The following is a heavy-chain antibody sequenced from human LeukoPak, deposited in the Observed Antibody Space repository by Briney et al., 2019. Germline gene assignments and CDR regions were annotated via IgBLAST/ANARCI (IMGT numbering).Heavy chain of an antibody. CDR3: TTSLTSGAYIDY. J-gene: IGHJ4*02. CDR2: ITNSGSTI. Sequence: GGSLRLSCAASGFTFSDYYMSWIRQAPGKGLEWVSYITNSGSTIYYADSVKGRFTISRDNAKNSLYLQMNSLKIEDTAVYYCTTSLTSGAYIDYWGQGTLVTVSS. D-gene: IGHD2-15*01. V-gene: IGHV3-11*01. CDR1: GFTFSDYY.